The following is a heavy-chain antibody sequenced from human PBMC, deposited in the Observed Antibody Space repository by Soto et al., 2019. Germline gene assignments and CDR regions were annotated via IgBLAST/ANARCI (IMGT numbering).Heavy chain of an antibody. V-gene: IGHV4-34*01. CDR2: INHSGSS. CDR3: ARSTIAPHLFMYPFDY. J-gene: IGHJ4*01. Sequence: TSETLSLTCAVYGGSFSGYDWTWIRQPPGTGLEWIGEINHSGSSNYNPSLKSRLTISVDTSKNQLSLELNSVTAADTAVYYCARSTIAPHLFMYPFDYWGQGTLVTVSS. D-gene: IGHD6-6*01. CDR1: GGSFSGYD.